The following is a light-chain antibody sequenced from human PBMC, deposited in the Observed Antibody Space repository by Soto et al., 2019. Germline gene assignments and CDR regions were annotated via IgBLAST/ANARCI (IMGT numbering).Light chain of an antibody. J-gene: IGKJ4*01. CDR3: QQSHSSPLT. CDR2: AAS. CDR1: QGISSY. V-gene: IGKV1-8*01. Sequence: AIRMTHSPSSFSASTGDRVTNTCRASQGISSYLAWYQQIPGKAPKLLIYAASTLQSGVPSRFSGSGSGTEFTLTISSLQPDDFAAYYCQQSHSSPLTFGGGTKVDIK.